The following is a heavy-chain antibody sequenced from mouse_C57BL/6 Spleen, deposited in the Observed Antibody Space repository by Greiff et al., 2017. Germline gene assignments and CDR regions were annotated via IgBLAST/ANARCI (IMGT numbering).Heavy chain of an antibody. J-gene: IGHJ4*01. D-gene: IGHD1-1*01. CDR2: INPSSGYT. CDR1: GYTFTSYT. Sequence: QVQLQQSGAELARPGASVKMSCKASGYTFTSYTMHWVKQRPGQGLEWIGYINPSSGYTKYNQKFKDKATLTADKSSSTAYMQLSSLTSEDSAVYYCARYDYGSRGGYAMDYWGQGTSVTVSS. V-gene: IGHV1-4*01. CDR3: ARYDYGSRGGYAMDY.